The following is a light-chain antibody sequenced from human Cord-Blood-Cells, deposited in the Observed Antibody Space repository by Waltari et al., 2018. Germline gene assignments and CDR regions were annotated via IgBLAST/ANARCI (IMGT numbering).Light chain of an antibody. V-gene: IGKV3-15*01. CDR1: QSVSSN. J-gene: IGKJ1*01. CDR3: QQYNNWPPWT. CDR2: GAS. Sequence: ELVMTQSPATPSVSSGERATLSCRASQSVSSNLAWYQQKPGQAPRLLIYGASTRATGIPARFSGSGSGTEFTLTISSLQSEDFAVYYCQQYNNWPPWTFGQGTKVEIK.